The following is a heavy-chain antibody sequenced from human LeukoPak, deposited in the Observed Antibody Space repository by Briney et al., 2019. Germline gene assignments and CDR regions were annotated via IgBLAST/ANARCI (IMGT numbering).Heavy chain of an antibody. J-gene: IGHJ4*02. CDR2: INPNSGGT. CDR3: ARGSTIFGVVYSYYLDY. Sequence: GASVKVSCKASGYTFTGYYMHWVRQAPGQGLEWMGWINPNSGGTNCAQKFQGRVTMTRDTSISTAYMELSRLRSDDTAVYYCARGSTIFGVVYSYYLDYWGQETLVTVSS. D-gene: IGHD3-3*01. V-gene: IGHV1-2*02. CDR1: GYTFTGYY.